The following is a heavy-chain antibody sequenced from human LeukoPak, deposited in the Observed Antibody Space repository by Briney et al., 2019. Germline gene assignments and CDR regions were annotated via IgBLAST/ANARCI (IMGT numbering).Heavy chain of an antibody. J-gene: IGHJ6*02. CDR3: AKGQCTSSWYSTYYYYAMDV. Sequence: GGSLRLSCAASGFTFSSYAMHWVRQAPGKGLDWVAVISYDGSNKYYADSVKGRFTISRDNSKNTLYLQMNSLRAEDTAVYYCAKGQCTSSWYSTYYYYAMDVWGQGTTVTVSS. CDR2: ISYDGSNK. CDR1: GFTFSSYA. V-gene: IGHV3-30*18. D-gene: IGHD6-13*01.